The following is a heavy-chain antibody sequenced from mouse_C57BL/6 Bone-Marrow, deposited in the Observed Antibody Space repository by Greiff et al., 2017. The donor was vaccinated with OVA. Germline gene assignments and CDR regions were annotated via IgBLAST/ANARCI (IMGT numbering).Heavy chain of an antibody. V-gene: IGHV1-39*01. CDR2: INPNYGTT. CDR1: GYSFTDYN. D-gene: IGHD1-1*01. J-gene: IGHJ1*03. CDR3: AFYYGSSYRYFDV. Sequence: VQLKESGPELVKPGASVKISCKASGYSFTDYNMNWVKQSNGKSLEWIGVINPNYGTTSYNQKLKGKATLTVDQSSSTAYMQLNSLTSEDSAVYDCAFYYGSSYRYFDVWGTGTTVTGSS.